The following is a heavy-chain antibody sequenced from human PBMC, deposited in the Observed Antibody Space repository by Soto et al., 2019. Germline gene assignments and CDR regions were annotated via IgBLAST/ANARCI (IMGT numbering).Heavy chain of an antibody. J-gene: IGHJ4*02. CDR3: ARDHGGYCSGGSCRKTFDY. V-gene: IGHV4-4*02. CDR2: IYHSGST. Sequence: SETLSLTCAVSGGSISSSNWWSWVRQPPGKGLEWIGEIYHSGSTNYNPSLKSRVTISVDKSKNQFSLKLSSVTAADTAVYYFARDHGGYCSGGSCRKTFDYWGQGTLVTVSS. CDR1: GGSISSSNW. D-gene: IGHD2-15*01.